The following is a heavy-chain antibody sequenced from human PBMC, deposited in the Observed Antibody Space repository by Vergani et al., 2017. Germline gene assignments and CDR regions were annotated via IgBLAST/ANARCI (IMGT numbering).Heavy chain of an antibody. Sequence: QAQLVQSGAEVKKPGASVKVSCKASGYTFTSYGISWVRQAPGQGLEWMGWISAYNGNTNYAQKLQGRVTMTTDTSTSTAYMELRSLRSDDTAVYYCARERVVVPAAKNWNWFDPWGQGTLVTVSS. CDR1: GYTFTSYG. J-gene: IGHJ5*02. CDR2: ISAYNGNT. CDR3: ARERVVVPAAKNWNWFDP. V-gene: IGHV1-18*01. D-gene: IGHD2-2*01.